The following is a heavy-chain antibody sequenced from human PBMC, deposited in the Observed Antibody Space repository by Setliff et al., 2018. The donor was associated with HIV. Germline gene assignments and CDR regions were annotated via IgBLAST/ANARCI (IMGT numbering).Heavy chain of an antibody. V-gene: IGHV7-4-1*02. CDR2: INTDTGSP. J-gene: IGHJ3*02. CDR1: GYTFNNYA. Sequence: ASVKVSCKASGYTFNNYALYWVRQAPGQGFEWVGWINTDTGSPTYAQGFTRRFVFSLGPSVRTTYLQITGLKAEDTAVYYCARGGDRMQIWSRFPFDIWGQGTMVTVSS. D-gene: IGHD3-10*01. CDR3: ARGGDRMQIWSRFPFDI.